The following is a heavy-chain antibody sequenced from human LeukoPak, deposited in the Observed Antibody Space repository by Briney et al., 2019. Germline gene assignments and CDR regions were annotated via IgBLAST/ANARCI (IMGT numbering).Heavy chain of an antibody. CDR3: ARVNYFDSGGYYWWFDP. CDR1: VGSFSGYY. V-gene: IGHV4-34*01. D-gene: IGHD3-22*01. J-gene: IGHJ5*02. CDR2: INHSGST. Sequence: PSETLSLTCAVYVGSFSGYYWSWIRQPPGKGLEWIGEINHSGSTNYNPSLKSRVTTSVDPSKNQVSLELTSVTAADTAVYYCARVNYFDSGGYYWWFDPWGQGTLVTVSS.